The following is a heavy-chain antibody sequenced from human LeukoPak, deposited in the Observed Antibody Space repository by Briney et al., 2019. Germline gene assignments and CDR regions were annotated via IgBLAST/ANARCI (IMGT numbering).Heavy chain of an antibody. CDR3: AGDPLDYRYGMDV. CDR1: GGTFSSYA. J-gene: IGHJ6*02. D-gene: IGHD4-11*01. CDR2: IIPILGIA. V-gene: IGHV1-69*04. Sequence: GSSVKVSCKASGGTFSSYAISWVRQAPGQGLEWMGRIIPILGIANYAQKFQGRVTITADKSTSTAYMELSSLRSEDTAVYYCAGDPLDYRYGMDVWGQGTTVTVSS.